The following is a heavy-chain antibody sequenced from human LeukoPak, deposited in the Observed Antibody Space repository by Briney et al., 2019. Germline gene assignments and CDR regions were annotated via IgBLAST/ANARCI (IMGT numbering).Heavy chain of an antibody. CDR3: ATMGDTVTTDDY. D-gene: IGHD4-17*01. J-gene: IGHJ4*02. Sequence: PSETLSLTCTVSGGSISSYYWSWIRQPAGKTLEWIGRIYTSGSTNYNPSLKSRVTMSVDTSKNQFSLKLSSVTAADTAVYHCATMGDTVTTDDYWGQGTLVTVSS. V-gene: IGHV4-4*07. CDR1: GGSISSYY. CDR2: IYTSGST.